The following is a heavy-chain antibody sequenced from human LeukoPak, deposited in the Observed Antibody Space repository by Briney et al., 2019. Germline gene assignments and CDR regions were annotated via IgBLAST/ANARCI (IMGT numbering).Heavy chain of an antibody. J-gene: IGHJ6*02. Sequence: SETLSLTCTVSGGSISSYYWSWIRQPAGKGLEWIGRIYTSGSTNYNPSLKSRVTMSVDTSKNQFSLKLSSVTAADTAVYYCASLPGDRSVWPTYYYYGMDVWGQGTTVTVSS. D-gene: IGHD3-22*01. CDR2: IYTSGST. CDR1: GGSISSYY. V-gene: IGHV4-4*07. CDR3: ASLPGDRSVWPTYYYYGMDV.